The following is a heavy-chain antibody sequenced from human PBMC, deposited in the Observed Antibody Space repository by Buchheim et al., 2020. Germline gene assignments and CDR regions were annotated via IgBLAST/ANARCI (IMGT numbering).Heavy chain of an antibody. D-gene: IGHD6-6*01. J-gene: IGHJ5*02. V-gene: IGHV3-30*18. CDR1: GFTFSSYG. CDR3: AKDHIARRPTRYNWFDP. CDR2: ISYDGSNK. Sequence: QVQLLESGGGVVQPGRSLRLSCAASGFTFSSYGMHWVRQAPGKGLEWVAVISYDGSNKYYADSVKGRFTISRDNSKNTLYLQMNSLRAEDTAVYYCAKDHIARRPTRYNWFDPWGQGTL.